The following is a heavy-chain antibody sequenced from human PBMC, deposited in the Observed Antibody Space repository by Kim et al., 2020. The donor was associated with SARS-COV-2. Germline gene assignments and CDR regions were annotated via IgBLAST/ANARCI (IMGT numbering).Heavy chain of an antibody. Sequence: SVKVSCKASGFTFTSSAMQWVRQARGQRLEWIGWIVVGSGNTNYAQKFQERVTITRDMSTSTAYMELSSLRSEDTAVYYCAVSTMYYYDSSGYPYYYYGMDVWGQGTTVTVSS. CDR3: AVSTMYYYDSSGYPYYYYGMDV. V-gene: IGHV1-58*02. J-gene: IGHJ6*02. D-gene: IGHD3-22*01. CDR2: IVVGSGNT. CDR1: GFTFTSSA.